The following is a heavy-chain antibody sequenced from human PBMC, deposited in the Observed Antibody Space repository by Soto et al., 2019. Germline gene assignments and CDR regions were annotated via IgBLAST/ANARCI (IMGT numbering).Heavy chain of an antibody. CDR2: IYYSGST. CDR3: ARGGGGIVVVPAAYYYGMDV. D-gene: IGHD2-2*01. J-gene: IGHJ6*02. CDR1: GGSISSYY. V-gene: IGHV4-59*01. Sequence: SETLSLTCTVSGGSISSYYWSWIRQPPGKGLEWIGYIYYSGSTNYNPSLKSRVTISVDTSKNQFSLKLSSVTAEDTAVYYCARGGGGIVVVPAAYYYGMDVWGQGTTVTVSS.